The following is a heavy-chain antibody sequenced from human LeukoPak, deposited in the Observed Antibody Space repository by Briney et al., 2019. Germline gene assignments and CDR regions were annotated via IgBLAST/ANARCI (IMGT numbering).Heavy chain of an antibody. Sequence: GGSLRLFCAASGFTFSDYWMHWVRQVPGKGLVWVSRIKGDGSETNYADSVKDRFTISRDNAKNTLFLQMNSLRVEDTAVYYCVRGQIGVSVIVHWGQGTLVTVSS. CDR2: IKGDGSET. V-gene: IGHV3-74*01. CDR1: GFTFSDYW. CDR3: VRGQIGVSVIVH. J-gene: IGHJ5*02. D-gene: IGHD3-22*01.